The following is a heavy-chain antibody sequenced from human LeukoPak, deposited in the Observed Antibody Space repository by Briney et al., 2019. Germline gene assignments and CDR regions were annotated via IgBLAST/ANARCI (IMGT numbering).Heavy chain of an antibody. J-gene: IGHJ4*02. CDR2: IRYDGSNK. CDR3: AKVGSFDY. CDR1: GFTFSSYV. Sequence: PRGSLRLSCSAHGFTFSSYVVPSVRQTPGKGLERVAFIRYDGSNKYYADSVKGRFTISRDNSKNTLYLQMNSLRAEDTAVYYCAKVGSFDYWGQGTLVTVSS. V-gene: IGHV3-30*02.